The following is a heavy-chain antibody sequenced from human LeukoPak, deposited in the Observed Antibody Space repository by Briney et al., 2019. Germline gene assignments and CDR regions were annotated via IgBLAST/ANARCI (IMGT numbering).Heavy chain of an antibody. V-gene: IGHV1-2*06. Sequence: ASVKVSCKASGYTFTGYYMHWVRQAPGQGLEWMGRINPNSGGTNYAQKFQGRVTMTRDTSISTAYMELSRLRSDDTAVYYCARVNGLRLGELVYWGQGTLVTVSS. CDR2: INPNSGGT. J-gene: IGHJ4*02. D-gene: IGHD3-16*01. CDR3: ARVNGLRLGELVY. CDR1: GYTFTGYY.